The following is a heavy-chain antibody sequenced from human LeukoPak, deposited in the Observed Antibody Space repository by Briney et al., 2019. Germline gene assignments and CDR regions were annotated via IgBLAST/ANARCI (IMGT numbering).Heavy chain of an antibody. Sequence: SETLSLTCTVSGGSISSYYWSWIRQPPGKGLEWIGYIYYSGSTNYNPSLKSRVTISVDTSKNQFSLKLSSVTAADTAVYYCARHAVAAAPTNWFDPWGQGTLVTVSS. D-gene: IGHD6-13*01. CDR3: ARHAVAAAPTNWFDP. CDR2: IYYSGST. V-gene: IGHV4-59*08. J-gene: IGHJ5*02. CDR1: GGSISSYY.